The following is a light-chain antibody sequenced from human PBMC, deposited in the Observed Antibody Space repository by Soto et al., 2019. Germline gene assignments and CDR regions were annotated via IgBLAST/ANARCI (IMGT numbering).Light chain of an antibody. V-gene: IGKV3-11*01. CDR1: QSVSSY. Sequence: IVLTQSPATMSLSPGERATLSCRARQSVSSYLAWYQQKPGQAPRLLIYDASNRATGIPARFSGSGSGTDFTLTISSLEPEDFAVYYCQQRSNWPRTFGQGTQLAIK. J-gene: IGKJ2*01. CDR3: QQRSNWPRT. CDR2: DAS.